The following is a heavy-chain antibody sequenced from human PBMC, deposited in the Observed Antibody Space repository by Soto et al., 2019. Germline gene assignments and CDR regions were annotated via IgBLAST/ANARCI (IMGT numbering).Heavy chain of an antibody. D-gene: IGHD3-10*01. CDR1: GGSISSYY. Sequence: SETLSLTCTVSGGSISSYYWSWIRQPPGKGLEWIGYIYYSGSTNYNPSLKSRVTISVDTSKNQFSLKLSSVTAADTAVYYCARVVTMVRGVIHTPYFDYWGQGTLVTVSS. V-gene: IGHV4-59*08. CDR2: IYYSGST. J-gene: IGHJ4*02. CDR3: ARVVTMVRGVIHTPYFDY.